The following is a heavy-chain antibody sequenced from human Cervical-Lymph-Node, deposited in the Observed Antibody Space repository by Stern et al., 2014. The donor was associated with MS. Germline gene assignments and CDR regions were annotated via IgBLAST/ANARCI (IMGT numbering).Heavy chain of an antibody. D-gene: IGHD3-3*01. CDR1: GDSISNSDW. Sequence: VQLVESGPGLVQPSGTLSLTCAVSGDSISNSDWWSWVRQPQRKGLKGIGEIHQRGNTNYNPSLKSRVTISVDKSKTQFSLNLNSVTAADTAVYYCARRFDWGQGILVTVSS. J-gene: IGHJ4*02. CDR3: ARRFD. V-gene: IGHV4-4*02. CDR2: IHQRGNT.